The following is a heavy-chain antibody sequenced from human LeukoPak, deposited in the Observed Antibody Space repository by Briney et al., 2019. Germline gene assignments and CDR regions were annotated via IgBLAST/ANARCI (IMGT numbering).Heavy chain of an antibody. CDR3: ARGSISLGYTP. Sequence: GGSLRLSCAASGFTFNSYSMNWVRQAPGKGLEWVSFIRSRSSTIFYADSVKGRFTISRDDAKSALFLQMNSLRAEDTAVYYCARGSISLGYTPWGQGTLVTVSS. CDR1: GFTFNSYS. J-gene: IGHJ5*02. CDR2: IRSRSSTI. V-gene: IGHV3-48*04. D-gene: IGHD5-18*01.